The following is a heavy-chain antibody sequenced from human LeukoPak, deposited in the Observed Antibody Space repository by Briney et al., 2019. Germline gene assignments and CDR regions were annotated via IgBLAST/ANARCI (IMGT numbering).Heavy chain of an antibody. D-gene: IGHD2-15*01. CDR3: AKVWYCSGGSCDEY. J-gene: IGHJ4*02. CDR1: GFTFSSYA. Sequence: GGSLRLSCAASGFTFSSYAMSWVRQAPGKGLEWVSAISGSGGSTYYADSVKGRSTISRDNSKNTLYLQMNSLRAEDTAVYYCAKVWYCSGGSCDEYWGQGTLVTVSS. CDR2: ISGSGGST. V-gene: IGHV3-23*01.